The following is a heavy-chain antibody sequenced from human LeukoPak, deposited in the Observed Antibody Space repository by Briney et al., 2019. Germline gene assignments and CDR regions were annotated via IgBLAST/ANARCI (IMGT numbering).Heavy chain of an antibody. Sequence: TPSETLSLTCTVSGGSISSNYYWGWIRQPPGKGLEWIVSFFYSGSTYYNPSLKSRVTISVDTSKNQFSLRLTSVTAADTAVYYCAKDGPLKYSSSSPDYWGQGTLVTVSS. J-gene: IGHJ4*02. V-gene: IGHV4-39*02. CDR2: FFYSGST. CDR1: GGSISSNYY. CDR3: AKDGPLKYSSSSPDY. D-gene: IGHD6-6*01.